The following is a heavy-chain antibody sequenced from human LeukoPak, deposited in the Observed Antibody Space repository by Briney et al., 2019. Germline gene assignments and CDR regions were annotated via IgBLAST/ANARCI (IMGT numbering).Heavy chain of an antibody. CDR1: GASISTSTYY. CDR2: IYYIGNT. V-gene: IGHV4-39*02. CDR3: ASYYGDSYHFDY. D-gene: IGHD4-17*01. Sequence: SETLSLTCTVSGASISTSTYYWGWIRHPPGKGLEWIASIYYIGNTYYNPSLRSRVTISVETSKNHFSLKLSAVTAADTAFYYCASYYGDSYHFDYWGEGTLVTVSS. J-gene: IGHJ4*02.